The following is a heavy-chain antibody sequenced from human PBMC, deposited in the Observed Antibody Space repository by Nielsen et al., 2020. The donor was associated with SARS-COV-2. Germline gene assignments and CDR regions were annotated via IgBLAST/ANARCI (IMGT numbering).Heavy chain of an antibody. V-gene: IGHV1-8*01. CDR3: ARNLIAVAAPDY. Sequence: ASVKVSCKASGYTFTSYDIHWVRQATGQGLEWMGWMNPNSGNTGYAQKFQGRVTMTRNTSISTAYMELRSLRSDDTAVYYCARNLIAVAAPDYWGQGTLVTVSS. CDR2: MNPNSGNT. CDR1: GYTFTSYD. D-gene: IGHD6-19*01. J-gene: IGHJ4*02.